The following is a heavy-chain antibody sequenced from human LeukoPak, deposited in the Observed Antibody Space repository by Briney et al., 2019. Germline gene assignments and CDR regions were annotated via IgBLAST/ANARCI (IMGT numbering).Heavy chain of an antibody. Sequence: GSLRLSCAASGFTFSDYAMNWVRQAPGKGLEWVSSISSGGSYISYADSVKGRFTVSRDNAKDSLFLQMRSLRDEDTAVCYCARAPVWYCTSSSARDGFDGGQGPLVSVSS. D-gene: IGHD2-2*01. V-gene: IGHV3-21*01. CDR1: GFTFSDYA. CDR3: ARAPVWYCTSSSARDGFD. J-gene: IGHJ4*02. CDR2: ISSGGSYI.